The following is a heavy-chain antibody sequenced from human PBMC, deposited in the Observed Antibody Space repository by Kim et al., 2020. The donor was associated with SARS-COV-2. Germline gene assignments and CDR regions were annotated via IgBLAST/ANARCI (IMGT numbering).Heavy chain of an antibody. CDR1: GYSFTSYW. V-gene: IGHV5-51*01. Sequence: GESLKISCKGSGYSFTSYWIGWVRQMPGKGLEWMGIIYPGDSDTRYSPSFQGQVTISADKSISTAYLQWSSLKASDTAMYYCARYITIFGVVHDAFDIWGQGTMVTVSS. CDR3: ARYITIFGVVHDAFDI. CDR2: IYPGDSDT. J-gene: IGHJ3*02. D-gene: IGHD3-3*01.